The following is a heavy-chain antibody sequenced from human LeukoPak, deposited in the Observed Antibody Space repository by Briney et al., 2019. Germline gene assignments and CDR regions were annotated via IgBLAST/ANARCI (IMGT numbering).Heavy chain of an antibody. J-gene: IGHJ4*02. Sequence: SETLSLTCTVSGGSISTYYWTWIRPPPGKGLEWIGYMSYIGSTNCNPSLKSRVTISVDTSKNQFSLKLNSVTAADTAVYYCARVTEGGYNFDYWGQGILITVSS. V-gene: IGHV4-59*01. CDR2: MSYIGST. CDR3: ARVTEGGYNFDY. D-gene: IGHD5-12*01. CDR1: GGSISTYY.